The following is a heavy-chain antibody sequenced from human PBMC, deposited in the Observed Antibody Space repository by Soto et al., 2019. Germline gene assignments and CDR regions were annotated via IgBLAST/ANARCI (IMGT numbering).Heavy chain of an antibody. CDR1: GGSFSGYY. V-gene: IGHV4-34*01. Sequence: SETLSLTCAVYGGSFSGYYWSWIRQPPGKGLEWIGEINHSGSTNYNPSLKSRVTISVDTSKNQFSLKLSSVTAADTAVYYCARANKRITKIVVTINIYFHSRRHGTLVTVPQ. D-gene: IGHD3-22*01. CDR2: INHSGST. J-gene: IGHJ4*01. CDR3: ARANKRITKIVVTINIYFHS.